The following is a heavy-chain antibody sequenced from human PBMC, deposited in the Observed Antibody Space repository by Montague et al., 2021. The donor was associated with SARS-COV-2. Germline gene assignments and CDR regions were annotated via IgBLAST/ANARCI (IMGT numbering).Heavy chain of an antibody. Sequence: SETLSLTCTVSGGSISSYYWSWIRQPPGKGLEWIGYIYYSGSTNYNPSLKSRVTISVDTSKNQFSLKLSSVTDADTAVYYCARIWYSSGYQGIYYFDYWGQGTLVTVSS. D-gene: IGHD3-22*01. CDR1: GGSISSYY. CDR2: IYYSGST. J-gene: IGHJ4*02. V-gene: IGHV4-59*01. CDR3: ARIWYSSGYQGIYYFDY.